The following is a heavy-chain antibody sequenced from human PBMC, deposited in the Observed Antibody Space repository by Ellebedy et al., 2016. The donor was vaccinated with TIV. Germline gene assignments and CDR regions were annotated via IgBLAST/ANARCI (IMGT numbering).Heavy chain of an antibody. J-gene: IGHJ4*02. CDR2: ISYDGRTT. Sequence: GESLKISCAASGFTFNTHAMHWVRQAPGKGLEWVALISYDGRTTYYAESVRGRFTISRDKSKNTLFLEMNSLRTEDTALYFCARDGGWEVLWVLSGYWGQGTLVTVSS. V-gene: IGHV3-30*04. D-gene: IGHD1-26*01. CDR3: ARDGGWEVLWVLSGY. CDR1: GFTFNTHA.